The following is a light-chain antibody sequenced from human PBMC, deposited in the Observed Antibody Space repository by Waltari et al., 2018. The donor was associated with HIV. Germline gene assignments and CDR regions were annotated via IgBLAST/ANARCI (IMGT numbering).Light chain of an antibody. CDR3: CSYAGSNTYL. CDR2: DVS. Sequence: QSALTQPASVSGFPGQSITISCTGSRRDVGSYNYVSWYQQHPGKAPKLLIYDVSQRPAGVSNRFSGSKSGNTASLTISGLQAEDEADYYCCSYAGSNTYLFGTGTEVTVL. CDR1: RRDVGSYNY. J-gene: IGLJ1*01. V-gene: IGLV2-23*02.